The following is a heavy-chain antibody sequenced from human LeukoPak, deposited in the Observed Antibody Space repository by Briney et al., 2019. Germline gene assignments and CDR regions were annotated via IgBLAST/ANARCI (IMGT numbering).Heavy chain of an antibody. D-gene: IGHD3-10*01. CDR1: GLTGSHNY. Sequence: GGSLRLSCAASGLTGSHNYVSWVRQAPGKGLEWVSAISGSGDSTYYADSVKGRFTISRDNSKNTLYLQMNSLRAEDTAVYYCANLGSGSQSSFDYWGQGTLVTVSS. CDR3: ANLGSGSQSSFDY. J-gene: IGHJ4*02. CDR2: ISGSGDST. V-gene: IGHV3-23*01.